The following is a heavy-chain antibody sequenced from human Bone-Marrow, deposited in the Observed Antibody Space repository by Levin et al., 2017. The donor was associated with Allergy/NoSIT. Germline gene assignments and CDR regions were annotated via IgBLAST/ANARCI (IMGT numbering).Heavy chain of an antibody. D-gene: IGHD3-3*01. V-gene: IGHV3-11*01. J-gene: IGHJ4*02. CDR3: ARDQGITGDYDY. CDR1: GFAFSDYY. CDR2: ITIGNSV. Sequence: SCAASGFAFSDYYMSWIRQAPGKGLEWISYITIGNSVYYADSVKVRFTISRDNSKNSVFLQLNSLRPEDTAIYYCARDQGITGDYDYWGQGTLVTVSS.